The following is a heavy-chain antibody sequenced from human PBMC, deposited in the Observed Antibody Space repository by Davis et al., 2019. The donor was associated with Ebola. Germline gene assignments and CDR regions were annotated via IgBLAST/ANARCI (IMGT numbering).Heavy chain of an antibody. CDR2: INANTGGT. CDR1: GYTFTAYY. V-gene: IGHV1-2*06. CDR3: ARVSGPATIFPVGDAFDM. J-gene: IGHJ3*02. D-gene: IGHD2-2*01. Sequence: AASVKVSCKASGYTFTAYYMHWVRQAPGQGLEWMGRINANTGGTNYAQNFQGRVTMTRDTTITTAYMELNSLSSDDTALYYCARVSGPATIFPVGDAFDMWGQGTMVTVSS.